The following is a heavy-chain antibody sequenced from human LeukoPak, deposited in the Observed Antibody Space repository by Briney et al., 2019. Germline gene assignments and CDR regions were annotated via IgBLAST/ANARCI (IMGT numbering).Heavy chain of an antibody. CDR1: GFTFSSYA. CDR3: AKVLWKGTEPYYFDY. V-gene: IGHV3-23*01. CDR2: ISGSGGST. J-gene: IGHJ4*02. D-gene: IGHD1-1*01. Sequence: GGSLRLSCAASGFTFSSYAMSWVRQAPGKGLEWVSAISGSGGSTYYADSVKGRFTISRDNSKNTLYLQMNSLRAEDTAVYYCAKVLWKGTEPYYFDYWGQGTLVAVSS.